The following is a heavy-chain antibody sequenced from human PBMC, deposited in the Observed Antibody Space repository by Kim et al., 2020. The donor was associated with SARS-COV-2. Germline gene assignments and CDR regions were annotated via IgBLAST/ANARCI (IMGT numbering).Heavy chain of an antibody. V-gene: IGHV3-15*01. CDR2: IKTQTDGGTT. J-gene: IGHJ1*01. CDR3: TTDRFYGDYPG. D-gene: IGHD4-17*01. CDR1: GFTFSNAW. Sequence: GGSLRLSCEASGFTFSNAWMSWVRQAPGKGLEWVGRIKTQTDGGTTDYAAPVKGRFSISRDDSKNTLYLQMNSLKTEDTAIYYCTTDRFYGDYPGWGRGTLVTVSS.